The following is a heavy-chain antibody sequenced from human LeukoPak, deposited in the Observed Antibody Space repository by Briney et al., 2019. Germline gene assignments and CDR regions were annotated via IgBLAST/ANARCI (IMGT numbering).Heavy chain of an antibody. CDR1: GGSFRGYY. D-gene: IGHD4-17*01. CDR3: AREKTTVTTVRYYYYGMDV. J-gene: IGHJ6*02. V-gene: IGHV4-34*01. Sequence: SETLSLTFAVYGGSFRGYYWSWSRQPPGKGLEWIGEINHSGSTNYNPSLKSRVTISVDTFKSQFSLKLSSVTAADTAVFYCAREKTTVTTVRYYYYGMDVWGQGTTVTVSS. CDR2: INHSGST.